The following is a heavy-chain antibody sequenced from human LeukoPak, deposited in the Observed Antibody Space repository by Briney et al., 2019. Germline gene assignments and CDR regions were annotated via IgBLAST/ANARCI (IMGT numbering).Heavy chain of an antibody. CDR3: ARDQYYYGSGTPFDP. D-gene: IGHD3-10*01. V-gene: IGHV4-4*07. CDR2: IYTSGST. J-gene: IGHJ5*02. CDR1: GGSISSYY. Sequence: PSETLSLTCTVSGGSISSYYWSWIRQPAGKGLEWIGRIYTSGSTNYNPSLKSRVTMSVDTSKNQFSLKLNSATAADTAVYYCARDQYYYGSGTPFDPWGQGTLVTVSS.